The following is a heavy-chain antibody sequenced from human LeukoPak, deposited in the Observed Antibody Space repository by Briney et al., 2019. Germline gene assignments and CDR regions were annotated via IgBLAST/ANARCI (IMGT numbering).Heavy chain of an antibody. D-gene: IGHD2/OR15-2a*01. Sequence: SETLSLTCTVSGGSISSYYWSWIRQPAGKGLEWIGSIYHSGSTYYNPSLKSRVTISVDTSKNQFSLKPSSVTAADTAVYYCAHFYGNYGYWGQGTLVTVSS. CDR3: AHFYGNYGY. J-gene: IGHJ4*02. V-gene: IGHV4-59*04. CDR2: IYHSGST. CDR1: GGSISSYY.